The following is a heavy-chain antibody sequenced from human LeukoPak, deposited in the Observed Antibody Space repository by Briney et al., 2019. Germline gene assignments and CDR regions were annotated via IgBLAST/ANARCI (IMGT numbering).Heavy chain of an antibody. CDR1: GGTFSSYA. J-gene: IGHJ4*02. Sequence: GASVKVSCKASGGTFSSYAISWVRQAPGQGLEWMGRIIPILGIANYAQKFQGRVTITADKSTSTAYMELSSLRSEDTAVYYCARLFPHYYDSSGFKGVDYWGQGTLVTVSS. V-gene: IGHV1-69*04. D-gene: IGHD3-22*01. CDR2: IIPILGIA. CDR3: ARLFPHYYDSSGFKGVDY.